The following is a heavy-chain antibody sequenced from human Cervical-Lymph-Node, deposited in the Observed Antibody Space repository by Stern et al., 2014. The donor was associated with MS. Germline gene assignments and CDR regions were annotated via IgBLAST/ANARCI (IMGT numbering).Heavy chain of an antibody. CDR1: GFSLSTSGVN. J-gene: IGHJ4*02. Sequence: QVTLRESGPTMVKPTQTLTLTCSFSGFSLSTSGVNVGWFRQPPGKALEWLGVLFWDDDKRYRPPLKTRLTITKHASENQVVLTMTNVDPLDTATYYCAHRRVQSDAWPTTFDYWGPGTLVTVSS. CDR3: AHRRVQSDAWPTTFDY. D-gene: IGHD1-1*01. CDR2: LFWDDDK. V-gene: IGHV2-5*02.